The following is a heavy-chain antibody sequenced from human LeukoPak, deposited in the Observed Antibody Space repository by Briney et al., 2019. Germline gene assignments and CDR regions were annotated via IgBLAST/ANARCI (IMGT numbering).Heavy chain of an antibody. CDR1: GFTFSSYA. CDR2: ISGSGGST. J-gene: IGHJ4*02. Sequence: GGXXRLSCAASGFTFSSYAMSWVRQAPGKGLEWVSAISGSGGSTYYADSVKGRFTISRDNSKNTLYLQMNSLRAEDTAVYYCAKKEEAAIFDYWGQGTLVTVSP. V-gene: IGHV3-23*01. D-gene: IGHD2-15*01. CDR3: AKKEEAAIFDY.